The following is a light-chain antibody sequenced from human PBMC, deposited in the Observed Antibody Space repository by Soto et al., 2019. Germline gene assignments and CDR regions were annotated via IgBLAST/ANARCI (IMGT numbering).Light chain of an antibody. CDR3: LQDYNYPWT. Sequence: AIQMTQSPSSLSASVGDRVTITCRASQGIRNELGWYQQKPVKAPKLLIYAASSLQSEVPSRFSGSGSGTDFTLTISSLQPEDFATYYCLQDYNYPWTFGQGTKVEIK. V-gene: IGKV1-6*01. CDR1: QGIRNE. CDR2: AAS. J-gene: IGKJ1*01.